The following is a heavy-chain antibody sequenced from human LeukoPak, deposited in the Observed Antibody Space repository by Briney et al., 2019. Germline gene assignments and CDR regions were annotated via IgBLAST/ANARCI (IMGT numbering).Heavy chain of an antibody. CDR1: AGSLSNHY. CDR3: ARGRSSLDL. D-gene: IGHD6-19*01. J-gene: IGHJ5*02. CDR2: IFYTGSY. Sequence: SETLSLTCTVSAGSLSNHYWSWMRQSPGKGLEWIAYIFYTGSYNYNPSLKSRVYISVDTSKNQFSLNLTSVTAADTAVYYCARGRSSLDLWGQGTLVTVSS. V-gene: IGHV4-59*11.